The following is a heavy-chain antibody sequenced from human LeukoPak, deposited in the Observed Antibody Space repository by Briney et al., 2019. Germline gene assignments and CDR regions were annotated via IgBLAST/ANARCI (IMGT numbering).Heavy chain of an antibody. CDR1: GGSFSGYY. V-gene: IGHV4-34*01. CDR3: ARQTGSGLFILP. D-gene: IGHD3/OR15-3a*01. CDR2: IYYSGNT. Sequence: PSETLSLTCAVYGGSFSGYYWSWIRQPPGKGLEWIGSIYYSGNTYYNASLKSQVPISIDTSKNQFSLRLTSVTAADTAVYYCARQTGSGLFILPGGQGTLVTVSS. J-gene: IGHJ4*02.